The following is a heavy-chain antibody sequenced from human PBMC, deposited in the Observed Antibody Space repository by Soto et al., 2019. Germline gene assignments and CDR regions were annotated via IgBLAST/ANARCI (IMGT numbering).Heavy chain of an antibody. D-gene: IGHD1-26*01. CDR2: VDSSGRT. CDR3: AKWLRSGSYYCDY. J-gene: IGHJ4*02. V-gene: IGHV3-23*01. Sequence: AGGSLRLSCAASGFTFSSYAMSWVRQAPGKGPEWVSLVDSSGRTYYTDSVKGRFTVSRDNSGNTVYLQMNSLRAEDTAVYYCAKWLRSGSYYCDYWGQGTLVTVS. CDR1: GFTFSSYA.